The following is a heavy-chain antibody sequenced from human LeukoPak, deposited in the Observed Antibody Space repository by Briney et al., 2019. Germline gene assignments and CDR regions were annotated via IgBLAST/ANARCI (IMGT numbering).Heavy chain of an antibody. V-gene: IGHV3-11*01. J-gene: IGHJ4*02. Sequence: KLWGSLRLSCAVSGLGFGDYYITWIRQAPGKGLEWLSHISSSSSTIYYADSVKGRFTISRDNAKNSLYLQMDSLRAEDTAVYYCASGRWGSYWGQGTRVTVSS. CDR3: ASGRWGSY. CDR2: ISSSSSTI. D-gene: IGHD3-16*01. CDR1: GLGFGDYY.